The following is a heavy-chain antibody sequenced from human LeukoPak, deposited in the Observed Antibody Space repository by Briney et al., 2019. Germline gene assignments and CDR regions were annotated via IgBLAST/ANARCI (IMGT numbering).Heavy chain of an antibody. CDR3: ARDKNDSSGYYYGY. CDR1: GFNVSSYS. V-gene: IGHV3-48*01. Sequence: GGSLRLSCAAVGFNVSSYSMNWVRQVPGKGLEWDSYISSSSTTIYYADSVKGRFTISRDNAKNSLYLQMNSLRAEDTAVYYCARDKNDSSGYYYGYWGQGTLVTVSS. CDR2: ISSSSTTI. D-gene: IGHD3-22*01. J-gene: IGHJ4*02.